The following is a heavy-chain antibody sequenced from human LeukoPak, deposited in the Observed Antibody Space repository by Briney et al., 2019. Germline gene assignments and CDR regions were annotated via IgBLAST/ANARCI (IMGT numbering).Heavy chain of an antibody. CDR3: ARSPYDFWSAYLHYFDY. J-gene: IGHJ4*02. V-gene: IGHV3-7*01. D-gene: IGHD3-3*01. CDR2: IKEDGSEI. CDR1: GFTFSSYW. Sequence: GGSLRLSCAASGFTFSSYWMTWVRQAPGKGLEWEANIKEDGSEIYYVDSVKGRFTISRDNAKNSLYLQLNSLRAGDTAVYYCARSPYDFWSAYLHYFDYWGQGTLVAVSS.